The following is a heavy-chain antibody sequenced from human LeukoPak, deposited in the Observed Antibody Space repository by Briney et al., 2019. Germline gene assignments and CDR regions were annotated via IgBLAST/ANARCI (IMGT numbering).Heavy chain of an antibody. V-gene: IGHV4-59*01. CDR2: IYYSGST. Sequence: SETLSLTCTASGGSISSYYWSWIRQPPGKGLEWIGYIYYSGSTNYNPSLKSRVTISVDTSKNQFSLKLSSVTAADTAVYYCARAGWDYYGSGSYYPNHYYYYYMDVWGKGTTVTISS. CDR3: ARAGWDYYGSGSYYPNHYYYYYMDV. D-gene: IGHD3-10*01. J-gene: IGHJ6*03. CDR1: GGSISSYY.